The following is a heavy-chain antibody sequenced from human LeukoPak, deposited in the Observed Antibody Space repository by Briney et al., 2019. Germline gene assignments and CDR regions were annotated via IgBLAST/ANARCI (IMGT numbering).Heavy chain of an antibody. V-gene: IGHV3-7*01. CDR3: ARERMYSGSGSTSPYYDY. Sequence: GGSLRLSCAASGFTFSSYWMSWVRQSPGKGLEWVANIKPDGSEKYYVDSVKGRFTISRDNARNALFLEMNSLRAEDTAVYYCARERMYSGSGSTSPYYDYWGQGTLVIVSS. CDR1: GFTFSSYW. CDR2: IKPDGSEK. J-gene: IGHJ4*02. D-gene: IGHD3-10*01.